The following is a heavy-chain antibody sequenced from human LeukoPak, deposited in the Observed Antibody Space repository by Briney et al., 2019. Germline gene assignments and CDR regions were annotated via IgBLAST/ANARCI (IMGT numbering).Heavy chain of an antibody. CDR1: GFTFDDYA. CDR3: ATLYRGYYDSSGYPDDY. J-gene: IGHJ4*02. CDR2: ISWNSGSI. Sequence: GRSLRLSCAASGFTFDDYAMHWVQQAPGKGLEWVSGISWNSGSIGYADSVKGRFTISRDNAKNSLYLQMNSLRAEDTALYYCATLYRGYYDSSGYPDDYWGQGTLVTVSS. V-gene: IGHV3-9*01. D-gene: IGHD3-22*01.